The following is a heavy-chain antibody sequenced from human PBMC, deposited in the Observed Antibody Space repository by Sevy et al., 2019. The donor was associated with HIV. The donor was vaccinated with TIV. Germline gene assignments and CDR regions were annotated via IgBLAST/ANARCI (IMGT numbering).Heavy chain of an antibody. CDR1: GYSFTSYW. D-gene: IGHD3-22*01. CDR3: ARQHYYYDSSGYYSQAFDI. CDR2: IYPGDSDT. V-gene: IGHV5-51*01. J-gene: IGHJ3*02. Sequence: GESLKISCKGSGYSFTSYWIGWVRQMPGKGLEWMGIIYPGDSDTRYSPSFQGQVTISADKSFSTAYLQWSSLKASDTAMYYCARQHYYYDSSGYYSQAFDIWGQGTMVTVSS.